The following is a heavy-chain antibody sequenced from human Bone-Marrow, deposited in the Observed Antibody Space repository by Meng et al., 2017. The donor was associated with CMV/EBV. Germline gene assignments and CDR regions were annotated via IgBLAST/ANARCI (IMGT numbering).Heavy chain of an antibody. Sequence: ASVKVSCKASGYTFTGYYMHWVRQAPGQGLEWMGWINPNSGGTNYAQKFQGRVTMTRDTSISTAYMELSRPRSDDTAVYYCARPGYCSSTSCYLLDYWGQGTLVTVSS. V-gene: IGHV1-2*02. CDR1: GYTFTGYY. D-gene: IGHD2-2*01. J-gene: IGHJ4*02. CDR2: INPNSGGT. CDR3: ARPGYCSSTSCYLLDY.